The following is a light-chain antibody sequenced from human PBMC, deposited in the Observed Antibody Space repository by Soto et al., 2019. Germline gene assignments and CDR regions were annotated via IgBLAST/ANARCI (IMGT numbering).Light chain of an antibody. CDR2: DVS. V-gene: IGLV2-11*01. Sequence: QSALTQPRSVSGSPGQSVTISCTGTRSDVGGYNYVSWYQHHPGKAPRLIIHDVSKRPSGVPDRFSGSKSGITASLTISGLLAEDEADYYCCSYAGRYTYVFGTGTKVTV. J-gene: IGLJ1*01. CDR3: CSYAGRYTYV. CDR1: RSDVGGYNY.